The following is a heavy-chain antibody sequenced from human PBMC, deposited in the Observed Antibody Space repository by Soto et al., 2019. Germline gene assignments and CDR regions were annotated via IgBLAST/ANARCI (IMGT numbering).Heavy chain of an antibody. CDR2: ISGSGGST. Sequence: GGSLRLSCAASGFTFSSYSMNWVRQAPGKGLEWVSAISGSGGSTYYADSVKGRFTISRDNSKSTLYLQMNSLRAEDTAVYYCAKVPAAIYYYYYYMDVWGKGTTVTVSS. J-gene: IGHJ6*03. CDR1: GFTFSSYS. V-gene: IGHV3-23*01. CDR3: AKVPAAIYYYYYYMDV. D-gene: IGHD2-2*02.